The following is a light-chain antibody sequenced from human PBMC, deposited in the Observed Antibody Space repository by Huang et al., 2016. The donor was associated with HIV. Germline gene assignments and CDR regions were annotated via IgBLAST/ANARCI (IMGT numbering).Light chain of an antibody. CDR2: WAS. J-gene: IGKJ1*01. CDR1: QSVYSSSTSKDY. Sequence: DIIMTQSPDSLAVSLGERATLNCRSSQSVYSSSTSKDYMAWFPQKPGQPPRLLLFWASTREAGGPDRFTGSGSGTHFTLTIASLEAEDAAIYYCQQYYSSPQTFGQGTRVEVK. V-gene: IGKV4-1*01. CDR3: QQYYSSPQT.